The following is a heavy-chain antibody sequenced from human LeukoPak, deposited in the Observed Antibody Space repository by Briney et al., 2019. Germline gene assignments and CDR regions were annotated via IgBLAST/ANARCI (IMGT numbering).Heavy chain of an antibody. Sequence: GASVKVSCKASGYTFTSYAMHWVRQAPGQRLEWMGWINAGNGNTKYPQKFQGRVTITRDTSASTAYMELSSLRSEDTAVYYCARGDHPKRGLVATTHPLGYWGQGTLVTVSS. J-gene: IGHJ4*02. V-gene: IGHV1-3*01. D-gene: IGHD5-12*01. CDR2: INAGNGNT. CDR1: GYTFTSYA. CDR3: ARGDHPKRGLVATTHPLGY.